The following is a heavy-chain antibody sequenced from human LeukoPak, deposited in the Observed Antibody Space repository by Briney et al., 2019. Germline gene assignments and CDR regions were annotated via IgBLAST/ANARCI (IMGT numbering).Heavy chain of an antibody. Sequence: GGSARLSCAASGFTFSNYAMSWVRQAQGKGLEWVSGISGSAGSTYYADSVKGRFSISRDNSKNTVYLQMNRLRAEDTAAYYCAKDLAYRSGWFLGAFDVWGQGTVVTVSS. CDR3: AKDLAYRSGWFLGAFDV. V-gene: IGHV3-23*01. J-gene: IGHJ3*01. D-gene: IGHD6-19*01. CDR2: ISGSAGST. CDR1: GFTFSNYA.